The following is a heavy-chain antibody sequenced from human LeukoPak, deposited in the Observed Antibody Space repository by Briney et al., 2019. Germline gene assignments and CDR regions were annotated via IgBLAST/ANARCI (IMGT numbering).Heavy chain of an antibody. CDR2: INSDGSST. CDR1: GFTFSIYW. J-gene: IGHJ4*02. V-gene: IGHV3-74*01. CDR3: AKDRKAAAGYFDY. D-gene: IGHD6-13*01. Sequence: GGSLRLSCAASGFTFSIYWMHWVRQAPGKGLVWVSRINSDGSSTSYADAVKGRFTISRDNSKNTLYLQMNSLRAEDMAVYYCAKDRKAAAGYFDYWGQGTLVTVSS.